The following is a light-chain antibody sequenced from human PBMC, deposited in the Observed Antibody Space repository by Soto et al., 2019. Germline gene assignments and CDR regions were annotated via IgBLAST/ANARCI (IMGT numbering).Light chain of an antibody. CDR3: QQANSFPIT. CDR1: QDIVSW. J-gene: IGKJ4*02. Sequence: DIQMTQSPSSVSASVGDRVNITCRASQDIVSWLAWYKQKQGKAPKLLIYTASSLHSGVPSTFRGSGAGTDFSLTISRLQTEDFATYYCQQANSFPITFGGGTKVEIK. CDR2: TAS. V-gene: IGKV1-12*01.